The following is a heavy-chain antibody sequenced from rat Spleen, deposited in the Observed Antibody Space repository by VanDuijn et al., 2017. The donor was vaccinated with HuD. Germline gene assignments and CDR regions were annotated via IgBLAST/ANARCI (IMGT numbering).Heavy chain of an antibody. CDR1: GFTFSDYY. Sequence: EVQLVESGGGLVQPGRSLKLSCAASGFTFSDYYMAWVRQAPTKGLEWVASISYEGSTTYYADSVKGRFTISRDNAKDTLYLQLSSLRSEDTALYYCARRTYWCFDFWGPGTMATVSS. J-gene: IGHJ1*01. V-gene: IGHV5-22*01. CDR2: ISYEGSTT. CDR3: ARRTYWCFDF.